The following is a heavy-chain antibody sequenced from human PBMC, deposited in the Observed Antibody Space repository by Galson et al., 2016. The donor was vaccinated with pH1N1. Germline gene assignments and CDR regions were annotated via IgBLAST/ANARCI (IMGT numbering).Heavy chain of an antibody. V-gene: IGHV3-48*01. D-gene: IGHD3-3*02. Sequence: SLRLSCAASGFTFSSYSMNWVRQAPGKGLERVSYISSSSSTIYYADSVKGRFTISRDNAKNSLYLQMNSLRAEDTAVYYCARVSHYYYYGMDVWGQGTTVTVSS. CDR3: ARVSHYYYYGMDV. J-gene: IGHJ6*02. CDR1: GFTFSSYS. CDR2: ISSSSSTI.